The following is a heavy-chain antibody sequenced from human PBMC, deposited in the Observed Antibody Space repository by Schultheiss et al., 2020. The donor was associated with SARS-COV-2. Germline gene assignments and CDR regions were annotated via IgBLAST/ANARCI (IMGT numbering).Heavy chain of an antibody. CDR1: GFTVSSNY. CDR2: LSGSGGST. J-gene: IGHJ4*02. V-gene: IGHV3-21*01. Sequence: GGSLRLSCAASGFTVSSNYMSWVRQAPGKGLEWVSALSGSGGSTYYADSVKGRFTISRDNAKNSLYLQINSLRAEDTAVYYCARRIVGATSAYFDYWGQGTLVTVSS. D-gene: IGHD1-26*01. CDR3: ARRIVGATSAYFDY.